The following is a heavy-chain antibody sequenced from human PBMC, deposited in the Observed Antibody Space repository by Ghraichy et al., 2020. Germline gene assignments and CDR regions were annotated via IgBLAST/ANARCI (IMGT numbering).Heavy chain of an antibody. CDR1: GFIFSSSW. Sequence: GGSLRLSCAASGFIFSSSWMSWVRQVPGKGLEWVANINKDGSERYYVDSVKGRFSMSRDDAKNSGYLQMNSLRAGDTAVYYWARGFGLDVWGQGTTVTVSS. D-gene: IGHD3-10*01. J-gene: IGHJ6*02. CDR3: ARGFGLDV. CDR2: INKDGSER. V-gene: IGHV3-7*01.